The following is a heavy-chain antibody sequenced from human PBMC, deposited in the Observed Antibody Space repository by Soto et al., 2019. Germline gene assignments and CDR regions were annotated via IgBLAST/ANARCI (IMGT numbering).Heavy chain of an antibody. CDR1: GFTLDDYA. CDR3: AKARSGYSSGYVDY. CDR2: ISWNSGSI. D-gene: IGHD6-19*01. Sequence: EVQLVESVGGLVQPGRSPRLSCAASGFTLDDYAMHWVRQAPGKGLEWVSGISWNSGSIRYADSVKGRFTISRDNAKNSLYLQMNSLRPEDTALYYCAKARSGYSSGYVDYWGQGTLVTVSS. J-gene: IGHJ4*02. V-gene: IGHV3-9*01.